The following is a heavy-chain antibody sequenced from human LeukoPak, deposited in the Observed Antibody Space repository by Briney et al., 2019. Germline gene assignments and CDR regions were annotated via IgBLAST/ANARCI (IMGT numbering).Heavy chain of an antibody. CDR1: GGSISRSNW. Sequence: SETLSLTCTVSGGSISRSNWWSWVRPPPGKGLEWIGEIHDTGSTNYNPPLKSRVTMSLDKSKNQFSLNLNSVTAADTAVYYCATYYDILSGYTFDYWGQGTLVAVSS. CDR2: IHDTGST. J-gene: IGHJ4*02. CDR3: ATYYDILSGYTFDY. V-gene: IGHV4-4*02. D-gene: IGHD3-9*01.